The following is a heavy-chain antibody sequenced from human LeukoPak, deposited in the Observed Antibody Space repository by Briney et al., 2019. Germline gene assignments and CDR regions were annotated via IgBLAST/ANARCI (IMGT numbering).Heavy chain of an antibody. CDR2: ISSSSSTI. V-gene: IGHV3-48*01. J-gene: IGHJ6*02. CDR1: GFTFSSYS. CDR3: ARGGGLDV. D-gene: IGHD3-16*01. Sequence: GGSLRLSCAASGFTFSSYSMSWVRQAPGKGLEWVSYISSSSSTISYPDSVKGRFTISRDNAKNSLYLQMSNLRAEDTAVYFCARGGGLDVWGQGATVTVSS.